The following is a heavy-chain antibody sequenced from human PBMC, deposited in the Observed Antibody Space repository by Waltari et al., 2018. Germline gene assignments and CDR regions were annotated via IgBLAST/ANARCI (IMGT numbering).Heavy chain of an antibody. D-gene: IGHD3-10*01. CDR3: AKQFGSGTYYLDY. CDR2: ISGSGGST. CDR1: GFTFSSYA. Sequence: EVQLLESGGGLVQPGGSLRLSCAASGFTFSSYAMSWVRQAPGKGLKWVSAISGSGGSTYYADSVKGRFTISRDNSKNTLYLQKDSLRAEDTAVYYCAKQFGSGTYYLDYWGQGTLVTVSS. J-gene: IGHJ4*02. V-gene: IGHV3-23*01.